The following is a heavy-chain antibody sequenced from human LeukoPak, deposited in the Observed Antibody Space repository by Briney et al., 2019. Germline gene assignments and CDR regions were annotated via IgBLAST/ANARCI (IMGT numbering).Heavy chain of an antibody. Sequence: SETLSLTCTVSGGSISSYYWSWIRQPPGKGLEWIGYIYSSGGTNYNPSLKSRVTISLDTSKNQFSLRLSSVTAADTAVYFCARVGGSGWFDYWGQGTLVAASS. D-gene: IGHD6-19*01. J-gene: IGHJ4*02. CDR2: IYSSGGT. V-gene: IGHV4-59*01. CDR3: ARVGGSGWFDY. CDR1: GGSISSYY.